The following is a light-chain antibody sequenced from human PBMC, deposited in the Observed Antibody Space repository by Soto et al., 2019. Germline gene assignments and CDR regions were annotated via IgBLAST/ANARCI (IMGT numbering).Light chain of an antibody. CDR3: CSYAGSSTWMV. CDR2: EGS. V-gene: IGLV2-23*01. Sequence: QSVLTQPASVSGSPGQSITISCTGTSSDVGSYNLVSWYQQYPGKAPKLMIYEGSKRPSGVSNRFPGSKSGNTASLTISGLQAEDEADYYCCSYAGSSTWMVFGGGTKLTVL. CDR1: SSDVGSYNL. J-gene: IGLJ2*01.